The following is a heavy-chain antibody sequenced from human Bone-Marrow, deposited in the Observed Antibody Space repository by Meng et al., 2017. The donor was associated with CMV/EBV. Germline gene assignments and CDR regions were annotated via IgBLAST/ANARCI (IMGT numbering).Heavy chain of an antibody. CDR3: ARDDFDI. J-gene: IGHJ3*02. Sequence: GESLKISCAVSGFIFNNYWMHWVRQAPGKGLVWVARINSDGSSTTYADSVKGRFTISRDNAKKMLYLQINSLRVDDTAVYYCARDDFDIWGQGTRVTGSS. V-gene: IGHV3-74*03. CDR1: GFIFNNYW. CDR2: INSDGSST.